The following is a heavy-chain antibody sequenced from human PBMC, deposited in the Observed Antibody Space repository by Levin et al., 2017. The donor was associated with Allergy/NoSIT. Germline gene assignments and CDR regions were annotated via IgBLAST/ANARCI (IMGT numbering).Heavy chain of an antibody. CDR2: ISGSGGST. J-gene: IGHJ3*02. V-gene: IGHV3-23*01. CDR3: AKDSVEMATTVPDAFDI. D-gene: IGHD5-24*01. CDR1: GFTFSSYA. Sequence: GGSLRLSCAASGFTFSSYAMSWVRQAPGKGLEWVSAISGSGGSTYYADSVKGRFTISRDNSKNTLYLQMNSLRAEDTAVYYCAKDSVEMATTVPDAFDIWGQGTMVTVSS.